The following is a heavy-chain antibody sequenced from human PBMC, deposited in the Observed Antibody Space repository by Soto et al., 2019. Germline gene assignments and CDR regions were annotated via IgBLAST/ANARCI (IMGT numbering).Heavy chain of an antibody. J-gene: IGHJ4*02. CDR2: IYYSGST. D-gene: IGHD3-9*01. V-gene: IGHV4-39*01. CDR3: ASGGDDILTGYYPTSPYYFDY. CDR1: GGSISSSSYY. Sequence: SETLSLTCTVSGGSISSSSYYWGWIRQPPGKGLEWIGSIYYSGSTYYNPSLKSRVTISVDTSKNQFSLKLSSVTAADTAVYYCASGGDDILTGYYPTSPYYFDYWGQGTLVTVSS.